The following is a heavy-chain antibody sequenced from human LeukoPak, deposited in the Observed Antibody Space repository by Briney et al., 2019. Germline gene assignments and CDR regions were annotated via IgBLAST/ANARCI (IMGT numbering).Heavy chain of an antibody. CDR3: ARGLGGGAFDI. Sequence: SETLSLTCTVSGGSISNHYWTWIRQPPGKGLEWIGSIYHSGSTYYNPSLKSRVTISVDTSKNQFSLKLSSVTAADTAVYYCARGLGGGAFDIWGQGTMVTVSS. D-gene: IGHD3-10*01. J-gene: IGHJ3*02. CDR2: IYHSGST. V-gene: IGHV4-38-2*02. CDR1: GGSISNHY.